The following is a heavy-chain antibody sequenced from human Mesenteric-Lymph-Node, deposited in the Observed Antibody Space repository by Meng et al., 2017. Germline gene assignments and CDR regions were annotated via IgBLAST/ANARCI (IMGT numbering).Heavy chain of an antibody. J-gene: IGHJ6*02. CDR1: GYTFTSYD. CDR2: MNPNSGNT. D-gene: IGHD3-10*01. CDR3: ARQEVVRGYISTYYYYGMDV. V-gene: IGHV1-8*03. Sequence: ASVKVSCKASGYTFTSYDINWVRQATGQGLEWMGWMNPNSGNTGYAQKFQGRVTITRNTSISTAYMELSSLRSEDTAVYYCARQEVVRGYISTYYYYGMDVWGQGTTVTVSS.